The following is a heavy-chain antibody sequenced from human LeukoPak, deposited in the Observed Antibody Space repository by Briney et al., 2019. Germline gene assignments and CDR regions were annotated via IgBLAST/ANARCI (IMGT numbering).Heavy chain of an antibody. CDR3: AKVIDSYGQGGI. V-gene: IGHV3-23*01. D-gene: IGHD5-18*01. CDR1: GFTFSSYA. CDR2: ISISGAST. Sequence: GGSLRLSCTASGFTFSSYAMTWVRQAPGKGLEWVSGISISGASTYYADSVKGRFTISRDNSKNTLYLQMNSLRAEDTAVYYCAKVIDSYGQGGIWGQGTMVTVSS. J-gene: IGHJ3*02.